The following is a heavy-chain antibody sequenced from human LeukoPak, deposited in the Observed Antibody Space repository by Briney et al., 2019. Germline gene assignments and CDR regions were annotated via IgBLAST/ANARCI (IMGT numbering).Heavy chain of an antibody. CDR2: INIDGRRI. V-gene: IGHV3-74*01. CDR1: GFTFSSYW. CDR3: VRDVWGDRDSYFDY. Sequence: PGWSLRLSCAASGFTFSSYWMHWVRKAPGKVLVWVSRINIDGRRISYAESAKGRFTMSRDNAENTLYLEMNNLRVDDTAVYYCVRDVWGDRDSYFDYWGQGALVTVSS. D-gene: IGHD2-21*01. J-gene: IGHJ4*02.